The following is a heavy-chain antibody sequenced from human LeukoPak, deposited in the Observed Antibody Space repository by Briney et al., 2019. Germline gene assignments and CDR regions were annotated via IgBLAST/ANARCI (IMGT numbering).Heavy chain of an antibody. Sequence: SETLSLTCTVSGGSISSSSYYWGWIRQPPGKGLEWIGSIYYSGSTYYNPSLKSRVTISVDTSKNQFSLKLSSVTAADTAVYYCARCELGARWFDPWGQGTLVTVSS. CDR2: IYYSGST. V-gene: IGHV4-39*07. CDR1: GGSISSSSYY. CDR3: ARCELGARWFDP. J-gene: IGHJ5*02. D-gene: IGHD6-6*01.